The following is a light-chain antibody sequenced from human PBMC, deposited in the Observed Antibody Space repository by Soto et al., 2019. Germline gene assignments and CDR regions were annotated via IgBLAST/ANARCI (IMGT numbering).Light chain of an antibody. CDR1: KLGDKY. CDR2: QDS. J-gene: IGLJ2*01. CDR3: QAWDSSTRVV. V-gene: IGLV3-1*01. Sequence: SYELTQPPSVCVSPGQTASITCSGDKLGDKYACWYQQKPGQSPVLVIYQDSKRPSGIPERFSGSNSGNTATLTISGTQAMDEADYYCQAWDSSTRVVFGGGTKVTVL.